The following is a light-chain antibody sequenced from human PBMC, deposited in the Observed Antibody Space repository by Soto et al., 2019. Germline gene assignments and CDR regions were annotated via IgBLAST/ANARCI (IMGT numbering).Light chain of an antibody. J-gene: IGLJ1*01. Sequence: QSVLTQPHSVSGSPGQSVTISCTGTSSNVGAYNFASWYQQRPGTAPRLIIYDVNKRPSGVPDRFSGSKSGNTASLTISGLQAEDEAYYYCCSDEGNYNYVFGRGTRS. CDR3: CSDEGNYNYV. CDR1: SSNVGAYNF. V-gene: IGLV2-11*01. CDR2: DVN.